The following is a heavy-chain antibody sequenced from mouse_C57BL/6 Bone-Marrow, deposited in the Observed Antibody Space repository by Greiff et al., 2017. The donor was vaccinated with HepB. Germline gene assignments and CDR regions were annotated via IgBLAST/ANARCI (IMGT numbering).Heavy chain of an antibody. Sequence: EVQLQESGPGLAKPSQTLSLTCSVTGYSITSDYWNWIRKFPGNKLEYMGYISYSGSTYYNPSLKSRISITRDTSKNQYYLQLNSVTTEDTATYYCARTSFFSSSPYWYFDVWGTGTPVTVSS. J-gene: IGHJ1*03. CDR1: GYSITSDY. V-gene: IGHV3-8*01. D-gene: IGHD1-1*01. CDR3: ARTSFFSSSPYWYFDV. CDR2: ISYSGST.